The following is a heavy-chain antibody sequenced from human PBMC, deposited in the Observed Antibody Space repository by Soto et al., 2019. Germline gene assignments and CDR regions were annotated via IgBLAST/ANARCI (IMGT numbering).Heavy chain of an antibody. CDR1: GGSISSSSYY. V-gene: IGHV4-39*01. D-gene: IGHD4-17*01. CDR3: ARQDYGDYNWLDP. CDR2: IYYSGST. J-gene: IGHJ5*02. Sequence: PSETLSLTCTVSGGSISSSSYYWGWIRQPPGKGLEWIGSIYYSGSTYYNPSLKSRVTISVDTSKNQFSLKLSSVTAADTAVYYCARQDYGDYNWLDPCGQGTLVTVYS.